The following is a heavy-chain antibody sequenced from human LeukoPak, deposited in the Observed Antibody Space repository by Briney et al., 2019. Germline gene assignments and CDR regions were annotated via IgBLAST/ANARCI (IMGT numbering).Heavy chain of an antibody. Sequence: GGSLRLSCAASGFTFSSYAMHWVRQAPGKGLEWVAVISYDGSNKYYADSVKGRFTISRDNSKNTLYLQMNSLRAEDTAVYYCARDRLPPRWYYIDYWGQGTLVTVSS. CDR1: GFTFSSYA. CDR2: ISYDGSNK. J-gene: IGHJ4*02. CDR3: ARDRLPPRWYYIDY. D-gene: IGHD4-23*01. V-gene: IGHV3-30-3*01.